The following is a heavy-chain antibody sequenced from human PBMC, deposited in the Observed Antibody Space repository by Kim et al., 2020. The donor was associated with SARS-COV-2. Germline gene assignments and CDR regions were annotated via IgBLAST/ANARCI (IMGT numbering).Heavy chain of an antibody. J-gene: IGHJ6*02. D-gene: IGHD5-12*01. V-gene: IGHV2-70*11. CDR3: ARMKIEMATKAYYYYGMDV. CDR2: IDWDDDK. CDR1: GFSLSTSGMC. Sequence: SGPTLVNPTQTLTLTCTFSGFSLSTSGMCVSWIRQPPGKALEWLARIDWDDDKYYNTSLKTRLTISKDTSKNQVVLTMTNMDPVDTATYYCARMKIEMATKAYYYYGMDVWRQGTQVTVS.